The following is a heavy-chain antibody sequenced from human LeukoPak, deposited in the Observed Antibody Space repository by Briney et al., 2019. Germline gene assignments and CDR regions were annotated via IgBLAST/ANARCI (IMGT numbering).Heavy chain of an antibody. Sequence: GGPLRLSGAASGFTFSSYAMSWVRQAPGKGLGWVSVISGSGDTTYYADSVKGRFTFSRDNSMSTLFLQMNSLRAEDTALYYCAKGLYASGWYPFDYWGQGTLVTVSS. CDR3: AKGLYASGWYPFDY. V-gene: IGHV3-23*01. CDR1: GFTFSSYA. D-gene: IGHD6-19*01. CDR2: ISGSGDTT. J-gene: IGHJ4*02.